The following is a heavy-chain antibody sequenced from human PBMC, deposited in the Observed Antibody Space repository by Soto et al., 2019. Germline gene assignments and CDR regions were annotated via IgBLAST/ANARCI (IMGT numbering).Heavy chain of an antibody. Sequence: GGSLRLSCAASGFTFSSYGMHWVRQAPGKGLEWVAVIWYDGSNKYYADSVKGRFTISRDNSKNTLYLQINSLRAEDTAVYYGARDRKTWMEYWGQGTLVTVSS. CDR1: GFTFSSYG. CDR2: IWYDGSNK. CDR3: ARDRKTWMEY. J-gene: IGHJ4*02. D-gene: IGHD1-1*01. V-gene: IGHV3-33*01.